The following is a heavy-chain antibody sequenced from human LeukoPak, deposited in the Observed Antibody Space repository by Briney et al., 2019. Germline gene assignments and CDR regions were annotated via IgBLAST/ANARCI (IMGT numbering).Heavy chain of an antibody. Sequence: GGSLRLSCAASGFTFSSYSMNWVRQAPGKGLEWVSSISSSSSYIYYADSVKGRFTISRDNAKNSLYLQMNSLRAEDTAVYYCAKDCSSTSCFWGYWGQGTLVTVSS. J-gene: IGHJ4*02. CDR3: AKDCSSTSCFWGY. V-gene: IGHV3-21*01. D-gene: IGHD2-2*01. CDR1: GFTFSSYS. CDR2: ISSSSSYI.